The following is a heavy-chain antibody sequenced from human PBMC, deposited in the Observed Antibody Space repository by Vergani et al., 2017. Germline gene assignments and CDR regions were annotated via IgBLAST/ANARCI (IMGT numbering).Heavy chain of an antibody. J-gene: IGHJ6*02. CDR2: ISSGSSYT. D-gene: IGHD6-13*01. Sequence: QVQLVESGGGLVKPGGSLRLSCAASGFTFSDYYMSWIRPAPGKGLEWVSYISSGSSYTNYADSVKGRFTISRDNAKNSLYLQMNSLRAEDTAVYYCARVFSSSWYVSDYYGMDVWGQGTTVTVSS. CDR3: ARVFSSSWYVSDYYGMDV. CDR1: GFTFSDYY. V-gene: IGHV3-11*05.